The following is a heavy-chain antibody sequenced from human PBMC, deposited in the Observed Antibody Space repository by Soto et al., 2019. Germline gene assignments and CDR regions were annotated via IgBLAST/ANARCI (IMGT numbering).Heavy chain of an antibody. J-gene: IGHJ6*02. V-gene: IGHV1-2*02. D-gene: IGHD6-19*01. CDR1: GYTFTGYY. Sequence: ASVKVSCKASGYTFTGYYMHWVRQAPGQGLEWMGWINPNSGGTNYAQKFQGRVTMTRDTSISTAYMALSRLRSDDTAVYYCARDEGSGWYQWRSWGQGTTVTVSS. CDR2: INPNSGGT. CDR3: ARDEGSGWYQWRS.